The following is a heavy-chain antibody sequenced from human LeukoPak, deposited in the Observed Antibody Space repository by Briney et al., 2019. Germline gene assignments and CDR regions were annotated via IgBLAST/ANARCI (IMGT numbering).Heavy chain of an antibody. CDR1: GFTFSSYA. Sequence: GALRLSCAASGFTFSSYAMSWVRQAPGKGLEWVSAISGSGGSTYYADSVKGRFTISRDNSKNTLYLQMNSLRAEDTAVYYCAKERNIVVVVAATNWGQGTLVTVSS. V-gene: IGHV3-23*01. J-gene: IGHJ4*02. CDR2: ISGSGGST. D-gene: IGHD2-15*01. CDR3: AKERNIVVVVAATN.